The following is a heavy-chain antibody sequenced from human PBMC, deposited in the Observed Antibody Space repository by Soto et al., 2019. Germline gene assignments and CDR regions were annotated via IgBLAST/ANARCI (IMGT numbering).Heavy chain of an antibody. CDR3: ARVGNCSSTSCYRFSPGAFDI. CDR1: GGTFSSYT. J-gene: IGHJ3*02. Sequence: SVKVSCKASGGTFSSYTISWVRQAPGQGLEWMGRIIPILGIANYAQKFQGRVTITADKSTSTAYMELSSLRSEDTAVYYCARVGNCSSTSCYRFSPGAFDIWGQGTMVTVSS. D-gene: IGHD2-2*02. CDR2: IIPILGIA. V-gene: IGHV1-69*02.